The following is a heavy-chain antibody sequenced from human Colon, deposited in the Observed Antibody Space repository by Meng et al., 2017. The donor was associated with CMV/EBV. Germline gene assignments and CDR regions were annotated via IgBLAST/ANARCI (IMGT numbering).Heavy chain of an antibody. V-gene: IGHV4-59*01. CDR2: IYHSGTT. J-gene: IGHJ5*02. D-gene: IGHD3-10*01. CDR3: ARSLSGTYFSGFDP. Sequence: SETLSLTCTVSGASISSYYWNWIRQPPGKRLEWIGYIYHSGTTSYNPSLKSRLTISVDTSKNQFSLNLRSVTAADTAVYYCARSLSGTYFSGFDPWGQGNLVTVS. CDR1: GASISSYY.